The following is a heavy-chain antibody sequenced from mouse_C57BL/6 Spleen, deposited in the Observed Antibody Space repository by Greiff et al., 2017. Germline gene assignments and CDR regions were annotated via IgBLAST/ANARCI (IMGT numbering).Heavy chain of an antibody. D-gene: IGHD3-2*02. CDR3: ARARLAQVAMDY. Sequence: QVQLQQPGAELVRPGSSVKLSCKASGYTFTSYWMHWVKQRPIQGLEWIGNIDPSDSETHYNQKFKDKATLTVDKSSSTAYMQLSSLTSEDSAVYYCARARLAQVAMDYWGQGTSVTVSS. V-gene: IGHV1-52*01. CDR2: IDPSDSET. CDR1: GYTFTSYW. J-gene: IGHJ4*01.